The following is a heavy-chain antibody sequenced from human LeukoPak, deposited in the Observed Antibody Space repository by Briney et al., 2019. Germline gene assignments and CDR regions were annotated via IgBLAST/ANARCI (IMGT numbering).Heavy chain of an antibody. CDR3: ARGTPTTRDFDS. D-gene: IGHD4-11*01. CDR2: ISSSSSYI. J-gene: IGHJ4*02. Sequence: GGSLRLSCAASGFTFSSYSMNWVRQAPGKGLEWVSSISSSSSYIYYADSLKGRFTISRDNAKNSLYLQMNSLRAEDTAVYYCARGTPTTRDFDSWGQGTLVTVSS. CDR1: GFTFSSYS. V-gene: IGHV3-21*06.